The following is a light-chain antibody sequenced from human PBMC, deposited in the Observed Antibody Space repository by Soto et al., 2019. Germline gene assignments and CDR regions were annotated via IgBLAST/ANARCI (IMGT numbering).Light chain of an antibody. V-gene: IGKV1-5*01. CDR1: RNIGGW. J-gene: IGKJ4*01. CDR2: RAS. Sequence: DIQMTQSPSTLSASVGDRVTITCRASRNIGGWLGWFQQKPGQAPKLLIYRASALESGVPSRFSGSGSETEYVLTISSLQPDDFATYYCQHYTGYPLTFGGGTKVEIK. CDR3: QHYTGYPLT.